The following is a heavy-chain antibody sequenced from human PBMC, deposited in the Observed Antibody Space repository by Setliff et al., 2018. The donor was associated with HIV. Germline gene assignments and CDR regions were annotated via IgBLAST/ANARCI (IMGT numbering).Heavy chain of an antibody. CDR1: GFTFNNYW. CDR3: ARPFDQ. V-gene: IGHV3-7*01. CDR2: IKGDGSET. J-gene: IGHJ4*02. Sequence: GSLRLSCESSGFTFNNYWMSWVRQAPGKRPEWVANIKGDGSETYYVDSVKGRFTISRDNAKNSLYLQMDSLRVEDTAVYYCARPFDQWGQGALVTVS.